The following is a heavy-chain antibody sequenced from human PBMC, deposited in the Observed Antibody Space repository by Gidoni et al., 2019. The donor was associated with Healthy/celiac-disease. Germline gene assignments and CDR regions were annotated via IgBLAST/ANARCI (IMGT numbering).Heavy chain of an antibody. CDR3: ARIGGPRGRDLEKVRPFNWFDP. J-gene: IGHJ5*02. V-gene: IGHV4-39*07. Sequence: QLQLQESGPGLVKPSETLSLTGTVSGGSISSSSYYWGWIRQPPGKGLEWIGSIYYSGSTYYNPSLKSRVTISVDTSKNQFSLKLSSVTAADTAVYYCARIGGPRGRDLEKVRPFNWFDPWGQGTLVTVSS. CDR2: IYYSGST. CDR1: GGSISSSSYY. D-gene: IGHD3-10*01.